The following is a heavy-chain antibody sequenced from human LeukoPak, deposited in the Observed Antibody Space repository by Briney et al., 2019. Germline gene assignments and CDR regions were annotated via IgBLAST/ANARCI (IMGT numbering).Heavy chain of an antibody. CDR1: GFTFSSYW. D-gene: IGHD5-12*01. Sequence: GGSLRLSCAASGFTFSSYWMHWVRQAPGKRLVWVSRINTDGSTTTYADSVKGRFTFSRDNAKNTLYLQMNSLRAEDTAVYYCVREFAATIINWGQGTLVTVSS. V-gene: IGHV3-74*01. CDR3: VREFAATIIN. CDR2: INTDGSTT. J-gene: IGHJ4*02.